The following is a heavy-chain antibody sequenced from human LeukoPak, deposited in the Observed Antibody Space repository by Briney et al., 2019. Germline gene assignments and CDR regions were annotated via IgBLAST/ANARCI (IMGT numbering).Heavy chain of an antibody. D-gene: IGHD2-8*01. V-gene: IGHV3-11*04. Sequence: PGGSLRLSCAASGFTFSDYYMSWLRQAPGKGLEWVSYISSSGSTIHYADSVKGRFTISRDNAKNSLYLQMNSLRAEDTAVYYCAREVWGGMVYAINNWFDPWGQGTLVTVSS. J-gene: IGHJ5*02. CDR1: GFTFSDYY. CDR2: ISSSGSTI. CDR3: AREVWGGMVYAINNWFDP.